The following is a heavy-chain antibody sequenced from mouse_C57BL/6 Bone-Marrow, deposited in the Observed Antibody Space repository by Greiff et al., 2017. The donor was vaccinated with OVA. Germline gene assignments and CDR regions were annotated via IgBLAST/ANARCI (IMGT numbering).Heavy chain of an antibody. D-gene: IGHD2-10*02. CDR2: INPINGGT. CDR1: GYTFTSYW. Sequence: QVQLQQPGTELVKPGASVKLSCKASGYTFTSYWMHWVKQRPGQGLEWIGNINPINGGTSYNQKFKGKATLTVNKSSSTAYMELRSLTSEDSAVYYCARGWYGNYYAMDYWGQGTSVTVSS. J-gene: IGHJ4*01. CDR3: ARGWYGNYYAMDY. V-gene: IGHV1-53*01.